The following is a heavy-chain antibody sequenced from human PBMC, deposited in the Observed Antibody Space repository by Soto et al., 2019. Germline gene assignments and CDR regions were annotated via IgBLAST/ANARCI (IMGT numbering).Heavy chain of an antibody. D-gene: IGHD2-2*01. Sequence: QVQLVESGGGVVQPGRSLRLSCAASGFTFSSYGMHWVRQAPGKGLEWVAVISYDGSNKYYADSVKGRFTISRDNSKNTLYLQMNSLRDEDTAVYYCAKDMRPNYYYGMDVLGQGTTGTVSS. CDR3: AKDMRPNYYYGMDV. V-gene: IGHV3-30*18. J-gene: IGHJ6*02. CDR2: ISYDGSNK. CDR1: GFTFSSYG.